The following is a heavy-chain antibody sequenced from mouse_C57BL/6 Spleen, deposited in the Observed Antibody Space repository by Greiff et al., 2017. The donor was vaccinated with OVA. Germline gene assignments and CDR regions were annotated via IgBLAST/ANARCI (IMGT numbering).Heavy chain of an antibody. CDR1: GYTFTSYW. CDR2: IHPSDGDT. Sequence: QVQLQQPGAELVKPGASVKVSCKASGYTFTSYWMHWVKQRPGQGLEWIGRIHPSDGDTNYNQKFKGKATLTVDKSSSTAYMQLSSLTSEDSAVYYCAIGRDYDYVPWYFDVWGTGTTVTVSS. J-gene: IGHJ1*03. D-gene: IGHD2-4*01. V-gene: IGHV1-74*01. CDR3: AIGRDYDYVPWYFDV.